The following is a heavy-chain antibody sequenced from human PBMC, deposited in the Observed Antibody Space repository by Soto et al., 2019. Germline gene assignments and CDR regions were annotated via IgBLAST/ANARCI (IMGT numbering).Heavy chain of an antibody. CDR3: ARIRSSSGWSAWQPPPYCFDY. Sequence: KESGPVLVKPTETLTLTCTVSGFSLSNARLGVSWIRQPPGKALEWLAHIFSNDEKSYSTSLKSRLTISKDTSKSQVVLTMTNMDPEDTATYYCARIRSSSGWSAWQPPPYCFDYWGQGTLVTVSS. CDR2: IFSNDEK. V-gene: IGHV2-26*01. CDR1: GFSLSNARLG. D-gene: IGHD6-19*01. J-gene: IGHJ4*02.